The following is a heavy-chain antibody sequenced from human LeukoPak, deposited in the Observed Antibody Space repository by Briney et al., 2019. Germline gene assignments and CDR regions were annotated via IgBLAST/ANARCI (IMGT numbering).Heavy chain of an antibody. V-gene: IGHV3-23*01. CDR3: ARTPQKYFSSTTCYPDY. D-gene: IGHD2-2*01. Sequence: GGSLRLSCAASGFTFSSYAMSWVRLAPGKGLEWVSTISGSGDTAYYADSVRGRFTISRDNSKNTLYLQMNSLRPENTAVYYYARTPQKYFSSTTCYPDYWGQGTLVTVSS. CDR2: ISGSGDTA. CDR1: GFTFSSYA. J-gene: IGHJ4*02.